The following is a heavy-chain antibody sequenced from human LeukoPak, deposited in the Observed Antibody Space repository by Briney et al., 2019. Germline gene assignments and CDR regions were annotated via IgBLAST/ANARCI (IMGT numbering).Heavy chain of an antibody. CDR1: GLTFSSYS. V-gene: IGHV3-21*01. J-gene: IGHJ4*02. D-gene: IGHD3-22*01. CDR2: ISSSSSYI. CDR3: ARDRYYDSSGYTGEGYFDY. Sequence: GSLRLSCAASGLTFSSYSMNWVRQAPGKGLEWVSSISSSSSYIYYADSVKGRFTISRDNAKNSLYVQMNSLRAEDTAVYYCARDRYYDSSGYTGEGYFDYWGQGTLVTVSS.